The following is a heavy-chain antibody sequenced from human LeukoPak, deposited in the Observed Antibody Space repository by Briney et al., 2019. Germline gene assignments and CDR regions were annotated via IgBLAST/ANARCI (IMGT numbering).Heavy chain of an antibody. J-gene: IGHJ4*02. CDR2: INAGNGNT. CDR3: ARDLLVATRPLHY. D-gene: IGHD5-12*01. Sequence: ASVKVSCTASGYTFTSYAMHWVRQAPGQRLEWMGWINAGNGNTKYSQKFQGRVTITRDTSASTAYMELSSLRSEDTAVYYCARDLLVATRPLHYWGPGTLVTVSS. V-gene: IGHV1-3*01. CDR1: GYTFTSYA.